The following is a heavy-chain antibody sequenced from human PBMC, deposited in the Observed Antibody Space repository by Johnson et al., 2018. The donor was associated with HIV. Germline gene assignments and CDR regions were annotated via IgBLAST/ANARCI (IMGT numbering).Heavy chain of an antibody. D-gene: IGHD6-13*01. CDR3: AKDPNSSSWLRDAFDV. Sequence: QVQLVESGGGVVQPGRSLRLSCAASGFTFSDYYMSWIRQAPGKGLEWVSYSSSSGSTIYYADSVQGRFTISRDTSKSTVYLQLSSLRVEDTAVYYCAKDPNSSSWLRDAFDVWGHGTMVTVSS. CDR1: GFTFSDYY. CDR2: SSSSGSTI. J-gene: IGHJ3*01. V-gene: IGHV3-11*04.